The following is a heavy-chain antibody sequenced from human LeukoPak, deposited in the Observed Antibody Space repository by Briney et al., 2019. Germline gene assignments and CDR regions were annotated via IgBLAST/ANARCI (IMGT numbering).Heavy chain of an antibody. J-gene: IGHJ3*02. Sequence: SETLSLTCTLSGGSISIYRWSWIRQPAGKGLEWMGRSDTSGTTNYNPSLNCRVTMSVDTSKTQFYLNLRSVTAADTAIYYCARGIVRGVSAPDIWGQGTMVTVSS. D-gene: IGHD3-10*01. V-gene: IGHV4-4*07. CDR2: SDTSGTT. CDR3: ARGIVRGVSAPDI. CDR1: GGSISIYR.